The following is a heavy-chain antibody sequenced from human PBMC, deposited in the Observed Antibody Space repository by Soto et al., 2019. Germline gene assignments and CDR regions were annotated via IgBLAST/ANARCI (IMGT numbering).Heavy chain of an antibody. J-gene: IGHJ4*02. CDR1: GFTFSDYY. D-gene: IGHD3-22*01. CDR3: ARDLGYYDSSGYFDY. V-gene: IGHV3-11*01. Sequence: QRLSCAASGFTFSDYYMSWIRQAPGKGLEWVSYISSSDTIISYADSVKGRFTISRDNAKNSLYLQMNSLRAEDTAVYYCARDLGYYDSSGYFDYWGQGTLVTV. CDR2: ISSSDTII.